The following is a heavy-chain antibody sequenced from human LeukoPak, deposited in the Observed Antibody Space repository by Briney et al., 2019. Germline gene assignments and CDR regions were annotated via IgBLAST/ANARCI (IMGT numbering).Heavy chain of an antibody. J-gene: IGHJ4*02. Sequence: TSQTLSLTCAISGDSVSSNSAAWNWVRQSPSRGLEWLGRTYYRSKWYTDYAESVKSRITINPDTSKNQFSLQVNSVTPEDTAVYYCARGSSRIYYCDSSGYSHAFDYWGQGILVTVSS. D-gene: IGHD3-22*01. CDR3: ARGSSRIYYCDSSGYSHAFDY. CDR1: GDSVSSNSAA. CDR2: TYYRSKWYT. V-gene: IGHV6-1*01.